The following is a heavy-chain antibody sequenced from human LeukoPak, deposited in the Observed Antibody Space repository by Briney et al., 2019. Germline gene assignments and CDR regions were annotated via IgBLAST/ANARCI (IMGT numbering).Heavy chain of an antibody. CDR3: ARTGDGIWALIHY. CDR2: INPNSGGT. D-gene: IGHD2/OR15-2a*01. V-gene: IGHV1-2*02. Sequence: GASVKVSCKASGYTFTGYYMHWVRQAPGQGLEWMGWINPNSGGTNYAQKFRGRVTMTRDTSISTAYMELSRLRSDDTAVYYCARTGDGIWALIHYWGQGTLVTVSS. J-gene: IGHJ4*02. CDR1: GYTFTGYY.